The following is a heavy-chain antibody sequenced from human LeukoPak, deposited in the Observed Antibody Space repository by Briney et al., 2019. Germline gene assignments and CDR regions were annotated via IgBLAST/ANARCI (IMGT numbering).Heavy chain of an antibody. CDR3: TTHRGYSSSPTFDY. D-gene: IGHD6-13*01. Sequence: PGGALRLSCAASGFTFSNAWMSWVRQAAGKGLEWVGRIERKTDGATTDYAAPVKGRFTISRDDSKNTLYLQMNSLKTEDTAVYYCTTHRGYSSSPTFDYWGQGTLVTVPS. CDR1: GFTFSNAW. V-gene: IGHV3-15*04. CDR2: IERKTDGATT. J-gene: IGHJ4*02.